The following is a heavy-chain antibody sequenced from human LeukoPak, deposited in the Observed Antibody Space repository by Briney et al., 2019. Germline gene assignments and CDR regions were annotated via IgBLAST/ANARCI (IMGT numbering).Heavy chain of an antibody. Sequence: SETLSLTCAAYGGSFSGYYWSWIRQPPGKGLEWIGEINHSGSTNYNPSLKSRVTISVDTSKNQFSLKLSSVTAADTAVYYCARRVVPAAKRGPFDYWGQGTLVTVSS. D-gene: IGHD2-2*01. J-gene: IGHJ4*02. V-gene: IGHV4-34*01. CDR3: ARRVVPAAKRGPFDY. CDR1: GGSFSGYY. CDR2: INHSGST.